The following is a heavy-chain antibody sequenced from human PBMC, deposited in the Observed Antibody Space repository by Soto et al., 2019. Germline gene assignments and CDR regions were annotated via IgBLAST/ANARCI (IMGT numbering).Heavy chain of an antibody. CDR2: INPKSRGT. CDR3: ARVTLKAGNWFDP. Sequence: ASVKVSCKACGYTFTDYFIHWVRQAPGQGFEWMGWINPKSRGTTYAQKFQGRVTMTRDTSNSTAYMELRGLRSDDTAIYYCARVTLKAGNWFDPWGQGTLGTVSS. J-gene: IGHJ5*02. CDR1: GYTFTDYF. V-gene: IGHV1-2*02.